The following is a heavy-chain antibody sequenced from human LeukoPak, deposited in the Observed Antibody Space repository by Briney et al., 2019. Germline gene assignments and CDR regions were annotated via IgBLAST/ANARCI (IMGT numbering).Heavy chain of an antibody. J-gene: IGHJ6*02. CDR3: ASLASGSSGYGFYGMDV. Sequence: GASVKVSCKASGYTFTNYYMHWVRQAPGQGLEWMGIINPSGGSTSYAQKFQGRVTMTRDTSTSTVYMELSSLRSEDTAVYYCASLASGSSGYGFYGMDVLGQGTTVTVSS. D-gene: IGHD3-22*01. CDR2: INPSGGST. CDR1: GYTFTNYY. V-gene: IGHV1-46*01.